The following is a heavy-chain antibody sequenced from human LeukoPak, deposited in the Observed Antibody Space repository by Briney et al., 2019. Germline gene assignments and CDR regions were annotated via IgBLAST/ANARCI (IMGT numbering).Heavy chain of an antibody. Sequence: EPGGSLRLSCSASGFTFSRFWMSWVRQAPGKGLEYVALIKQGGSEIYHIDSVKGRFTISRDDATNSLYLQMNSLRVEDTALYYCARDRESESDSEGDYWGQGTLVTVSS. CDR1: GFTFSRFW. V-gene: IGHV3-7*01. J-gene: IGHJ4*02. CDR3: ARDRESESDSEGDY. D-gene: IGHD4-11*01. CDR2: IKQGGSEI.